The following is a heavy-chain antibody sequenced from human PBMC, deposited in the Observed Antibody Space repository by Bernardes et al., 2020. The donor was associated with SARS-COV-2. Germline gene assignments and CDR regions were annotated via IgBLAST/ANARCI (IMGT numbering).Heavy chain of an antibody. Sequence: ASVKVSCKASGYTFTSYGISWVRQAPGQGLEWMGWISAYNGNTNYAQKLQGRVTMTTDTSTSTAYMELRSLRSDDTAVYYCARTQLGYCSSTSCSYYYYYMDVWGKGTTVTVSS. CDR1: GYTFTSYG. J-gene: IGHJ6*03. V-gene: IGHV1-18*01. CDR3: ARTQLGYCSSTSCSYYYYYMDV. D-gene: IGHD2-2*01. CDR2: ISAYNGNT.